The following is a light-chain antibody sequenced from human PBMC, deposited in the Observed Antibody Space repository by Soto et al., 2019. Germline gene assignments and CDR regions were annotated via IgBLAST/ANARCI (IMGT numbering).Light chain of an antibody. CDR3: QQYNNWPWT. Sequence: VLTQSPATLSLSPGERATLSCRASQRVSSYLAWYQQKPGQAPRLLIYDASNRATGIPARFSGSGSGTDFTLTISSLESEDFAVYYCQQYNNWPWTFGQGTKVDIK. J-gene: IGKJ1*01. CDR2: DAS. V-gene: IGKV3-11*01. CDR1: QRVSSY.